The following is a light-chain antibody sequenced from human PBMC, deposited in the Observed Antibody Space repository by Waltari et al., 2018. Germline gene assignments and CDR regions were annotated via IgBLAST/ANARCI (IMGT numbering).Light chain of an antibody. CDR1: QSVSNGY. J-gene: IGKJ1*01. CDR3: QQYNNWPRT. V-gene: IGKV3-15*01. Sequence: DIVMTQSPATLSVSPGERVTLSCRASQSVSNGYLAWYQQKPDQAPRLLIYDASARATGIPARFSGSGAGTEFTLTISILQSEDFAVYYCQQYNNWPRTFGQGTKVEIK. CDR2: DAS.